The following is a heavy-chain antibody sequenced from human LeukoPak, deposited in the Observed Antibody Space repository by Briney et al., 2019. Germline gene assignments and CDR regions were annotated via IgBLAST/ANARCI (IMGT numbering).Heavy chain of an antibody. CDR3: ARGGATMYSSGWRDFDY. Sequence: SETLSLTCTVSGGSINNYYWSWIRQPAGKGLEWIGLIYSSGSTSYNPSLKSRVTMSVDTSKKQFSLRLSSVTAADTAVYYCARGGATMYSSGWRDFDYWGQGTLVTVSS. D-gene: IGHD6-19*01. V-gene: IGHV4-4*07. CDR2: IYSSGST. J-gene: IGHJ4*02. CDR1: GGSINNYY.